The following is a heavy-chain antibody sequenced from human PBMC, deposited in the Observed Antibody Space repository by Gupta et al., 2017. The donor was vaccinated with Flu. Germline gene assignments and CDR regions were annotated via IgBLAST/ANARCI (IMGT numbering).Heavy chain of an antibody. V-gene: IGHV1-69*01. CDR1: SNA. J-gene: IGHJ5*01. Sequence: SNAITWVRQAPGQGLEWMGGIIPFFGTATYAQKCQGRVTITADESTTTAYMELSSLRSEDTAVYYCASQGGSYSSGWYADSWGQGTLVTVSS. CDR3: ASQGGSYSSGWYADS. CDR2: IIPFFGTA. D-gene: IGHD6-19*01.